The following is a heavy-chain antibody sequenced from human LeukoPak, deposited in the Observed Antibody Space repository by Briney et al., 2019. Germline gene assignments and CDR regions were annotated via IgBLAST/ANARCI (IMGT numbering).Heavy chain of an antibody. Sequence: SVKVSCKASGGTFSGYAISWVRQAPGQGLEWMGGIIPIFGTANYAQKFQGRVTITADESTSTAYMELSSLRSEDTAVYYCARESYSSDPYGMDVWGQGTTVTVSS. J-gene: IGHJ6*02. D-gene: IGHD6-19*01. CDR2: IIPIFGTA. V-gene: IGHV1-69*13. CDR1: GGTFSGYA. CDR3: ARESYSSDPYGMDV.